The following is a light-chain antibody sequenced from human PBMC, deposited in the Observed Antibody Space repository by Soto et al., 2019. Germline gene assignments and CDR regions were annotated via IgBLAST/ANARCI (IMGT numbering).Light chain of an antibody. CDR1: QSVSSSY. V-gene: IGKV3-20*01. J-gene: IGKJ3*01. Sequence: EIVLTQSPGTLSLSPGEIATLSCRASQSVSSSYLAWYQQKPGQAPRLLIYGASSRATGIPDRFSGSGSGTDFTLTISRLEPEDVAVYYCQQYGSSLFTFGPGTKVDIK. CDR3: QQYGSSLFT. CDR2: GAS.